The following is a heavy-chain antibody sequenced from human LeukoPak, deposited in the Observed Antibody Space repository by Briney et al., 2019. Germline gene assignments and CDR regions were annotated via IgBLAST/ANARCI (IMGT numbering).Heavy chain of an antibody. J-gene: IGHJ4*02. V-gene: IGHV1-69*04. CDR2: IIPILGIA. CDR1: GGTFSSYA. Sequence: SVKVSCKASGGTFSSYAISWVRQAPGQGLEWMGRIIPILGIANYAQKFQGRVTITADKSTSTAYMELSSLRSDDTAVYYCARAMITFGGVLLYWGQGTLVTVSS. D-gene: IGHD3-16*01. CDR3: ARAMITFGGVLLY.